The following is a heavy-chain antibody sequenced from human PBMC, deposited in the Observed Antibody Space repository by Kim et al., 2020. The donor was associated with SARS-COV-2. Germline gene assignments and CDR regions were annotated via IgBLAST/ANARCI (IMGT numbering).Heavy chain of an antibody. Sequence: GGSLRLSCAASGFTVSSNYMSWVRQAPGKGLEWVSVIYSGGSTYYADSVKGRFTISRDNSKNTLYLQMNSLRAEDTAVYYCARAGYSSSPYKYYGMDVWGQGTTVTVSS. J-gene: IGHJ6*02. D-gene: IGHD6-6*01. CDR3: ARAGYSSSPYKYYGMDV. CDR2: IYSGGST. CDR1: GFTVSSNY. V-gene: IGHV3-53*01.